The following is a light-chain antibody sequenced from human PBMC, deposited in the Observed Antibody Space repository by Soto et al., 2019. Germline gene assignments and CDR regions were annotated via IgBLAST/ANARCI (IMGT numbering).Light chain of an antibody. CDR3: QQRSDWPPVIT. J-gene: IGKJ5*01. Sequence: PGERATLSCRASQSFSSYLAWYQQKPGQAPRLLIYDASKRATGIPARFSGRGSGTDFTLTISSLEPEDFAVYYCQQRSDWPPVITFGQGTRLEIK. CDR1: QSFSSY. V-gene: IGKV3-11*01. CDR2: DAS.